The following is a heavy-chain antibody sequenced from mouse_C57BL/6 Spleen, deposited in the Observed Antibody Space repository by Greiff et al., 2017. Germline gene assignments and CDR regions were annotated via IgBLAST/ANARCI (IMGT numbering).Heavy chain of an antibody. J-gene: IGHJ3*01. CDR2: INPNNGGT. CDR1: GYTFTDYN. D-gene: IGHD4-1*01. Sequence: EVQLQQSGPELVKPGASVKIPCKASGYTFTDYNMDWVKQSHGKSLEWIGDINPNNGGTSYNQKFKGKATLTVDKSPSTAYMELRSLTSEDTAVYYCATNWDGFAYWGQGTLVTVSA. V-gene: IGHV1-18*01. CDR3: ATNWDGFAY.